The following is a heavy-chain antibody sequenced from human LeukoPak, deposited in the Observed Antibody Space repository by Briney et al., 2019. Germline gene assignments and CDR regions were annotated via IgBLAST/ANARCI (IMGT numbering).Heavy chain of an antibody. Sequence: SETLSLTCTVPGGSISSYSWSWIRPPPGKGLEWIVYIYYSENTNYNPSLKRRVTISVDTSKNQFSLKLSSVTAADTAMYYCARGMGGNWFDPWGQGTLVTVSS. D-gene: IGHD2-8*01. V-gene: IGHV4-59*01. CDR2: IYYSENT. J-gene: IGHJ5*02. CDR3: ARGMGGNWFDP. CDR1: GGSISSYS.